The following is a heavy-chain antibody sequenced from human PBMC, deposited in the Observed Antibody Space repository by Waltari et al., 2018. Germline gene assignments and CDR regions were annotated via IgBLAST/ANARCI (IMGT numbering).Heavy chain of an antibody. Sequence: EVQLVESGGGLVKPGGSLRLSCVGAGFPFGSYSMRWVRQAPGKGLEWVSSISGTSSERHSAESVKGRFTISRDNAKTSLYLQMNSLRAEDTAIYYCARVRGCYSSSCYSDTWGQGTLVTVSS. CDR2: ISGTSSER. CDR1: GFPFGSYS. CDR3: ARVRGCYSSSCYSDT. V-gene: IGHV3-21*01. D-gene: IGHD6-13*01. J-gene: IGHJ4*02.